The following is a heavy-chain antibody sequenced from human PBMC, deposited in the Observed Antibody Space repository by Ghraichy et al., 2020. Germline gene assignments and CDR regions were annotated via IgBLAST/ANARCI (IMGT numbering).Heavy chain of an antibody. D-gene: IGHD1-26*01. CDR1: GFTFSSYS. J-gene: IGHJ4*02. CDR3: ARGKVATTTPYSFDY. CDR2: ISSTSTYI. Sequence: LSLTCAASGFTFSSYSLSCVRQAPGKGLEWVSSISSTSTYIYYADSVRGRFTISRDNAKNSLYLQMNSLTAEDTAVYYCARGKVATTTPYSFDYWGQGTLVTVSS. V-gene: IGHV3-21*01.